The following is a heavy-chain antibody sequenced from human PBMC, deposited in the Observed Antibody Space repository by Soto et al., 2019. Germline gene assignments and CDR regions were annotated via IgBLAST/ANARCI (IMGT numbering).Heavy chain of an antibody. V-gene: IGHV5-51*01. CDR1: GYSFTRFW. J-gene: IGHJ4*02. D-gene: IGHD5-18*01. CDR2: IYPGDSDT. CDR3: ARYTSMVRPFDS. Sequence: AGESLKISCRGSGYSFTRFWIAWVRQMPGKGLEWMGIIYPGDSDTRYNPSFQGQVTISADKSINTAYLHWTSLKASDTAMYYCARYTSMVRPFDSWGQGTLVTVSS.